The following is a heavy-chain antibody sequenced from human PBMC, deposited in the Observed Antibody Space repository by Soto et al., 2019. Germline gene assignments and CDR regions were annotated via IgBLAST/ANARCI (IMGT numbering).Heavy chain of an antibody. D-gene: IGHD7-27*01. CDR1: GFTVSSNY. CDR2: IYSGGST. V-gene: IGHV3-53*02. Sequence: EVQLVETGGGLIQPGGSLRLSCAASGFTVSSNYMSWVRQAPGKGLEWVSVIYSGGSTYYADSVKGRFTISRDNSKNTLYLQMNSLRAEDTAVYYCARSILGIWDCFDYWGQGTLVTVSS. CDR3: ARSILGIWDCFDY. J-gene: IGHJ4*02.